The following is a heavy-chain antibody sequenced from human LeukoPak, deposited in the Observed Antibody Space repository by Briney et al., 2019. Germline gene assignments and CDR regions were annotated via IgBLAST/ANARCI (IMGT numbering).Heavy chain of an antibody. CDR3: AKGIYSSGWSYFDY. Sequence: GGSLRLSCVASGFTFSNYGMHWVRQAPGKGLEWVAIIWFDGSGTYYADSVKGRFTISRDNSKNTLYLQMNSLRAEDTAVYYCAKGIYSSGWSYFDYWGHGTLVTVSS. J-gene: IGHJ4*01. CDR1: GFTFSNYG. V-gene: IGHV3-33*06. CDR2: IWFDGSGT. D-gene: IGHD6-19*01.